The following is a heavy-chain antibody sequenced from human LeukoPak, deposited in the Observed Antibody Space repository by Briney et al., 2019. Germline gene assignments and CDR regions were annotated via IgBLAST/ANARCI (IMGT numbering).Heavy chain of an antibody. CDR3: ATVHCSSTSCYVFDP. D-gene: IGHD2-2*01. J-gene: IGHJ5*02. V-gene: IGHV1-8*01. CDR1: GYTFTSYD. Sequence: GASVKVSCKASGYTFTSYDINWVRQATGQGLEWMGWMNPNSGNTGYAQKFQGRVTMTEDTSTDTAYMELSSLRSEDTAVYYCATVHCSSTSCYVFDPWGQGTLVTVSS. CDR2: MNPNSGNT.